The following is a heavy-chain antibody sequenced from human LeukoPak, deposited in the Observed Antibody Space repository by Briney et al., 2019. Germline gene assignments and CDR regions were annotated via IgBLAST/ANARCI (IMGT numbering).Heavy chain of an antibody. J-gene: IGHJ4*02. Sequence: PGGSLRLSCAASGFTFSSYAMGWVRQAPGKGLEWVSAISGSGGSTYYADSVKGRFTISRDNSKNTLYLQMNSLRAEDTAVYYCAKGSSSWYRGSHYFDYWGQGTLVTVSS. CDR2: ISGSGGST. CDR1: GFTFSSYA. V-gene: IGHV3-23*01. D-gene: IGHD6-13*01. CDR3: AKGSSSWYRGSHYFDY.